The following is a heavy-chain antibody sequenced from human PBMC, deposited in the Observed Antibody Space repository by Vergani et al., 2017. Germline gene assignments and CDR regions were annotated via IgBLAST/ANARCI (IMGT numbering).Heavy chain of an antibody. Sequence: QVQLVQSGAEVKKPGASVKVSCKASGYTFTGYYMHWVRQAPGQGLEWMGWINPNSGGTNYAQKFQGRVTMTRDTSISTAYMGLSRLRSDDTAVYYCARSGPLMRGQYYYGSGSYYPFDYWGQGTLVTVSS. CDR1: GYTFTGYY. J-gene: IGHJ4*02. D-gene: IGHD3-10*01. CDR3: ARSGPLMRGQYYYGSGSYYPFDY. CDR2: INPNSGGT. V-gene: IGHV1-2*02.